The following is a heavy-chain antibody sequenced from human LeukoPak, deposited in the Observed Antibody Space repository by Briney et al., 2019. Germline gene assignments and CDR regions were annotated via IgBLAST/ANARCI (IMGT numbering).Heavy chain of an antibody. CDR2: ICDSGST. CDR3: ARDCSGGSCYGAFDI. D-gene: IGHD2-15*01. CDR1: GASIRSGDYY. J-gene: IGHJ3*02. V-gene: IGHV4-30-4*01. Sequence: SQTLSLTCTVSGASIRSGDYYWSWIRQPPGKGLEWIGYICDSGSTYYNPSLKSRITISVDTSENRFSLKLSSVTATDTAVYYCARDCSGGSCYGAFDIWGQGTMVTVSS.